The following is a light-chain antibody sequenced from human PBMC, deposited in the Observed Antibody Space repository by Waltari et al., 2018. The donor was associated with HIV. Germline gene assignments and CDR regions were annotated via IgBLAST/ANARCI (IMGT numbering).Light chain of an antibody. J-gene: IGLJ2*01. CDR2: NDK. V-gene: IGLV3-9*02. CDR1: KIGYKS. Sequence: SYELTQPLSVSVALGQTARITCGGKKIGYKSVHWYQQKTGQAPVLVIYNDKYRPSGIPERFSGSKSGNTATLTITGAQAGDEADYFCQVWDTTTVFGGGTNLTVL. CDR3: QVWDTTTV.